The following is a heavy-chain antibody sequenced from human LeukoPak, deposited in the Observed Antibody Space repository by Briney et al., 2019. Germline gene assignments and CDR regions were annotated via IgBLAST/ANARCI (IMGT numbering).Heavy chain of an antibody. CDR2: ISTTSSYT. V-gene: IGHV3-21*01. J-gene: IGHJ4*02. CDR3: ARACGGDCYLSDY. D-gene: IGHD2-21*02. CDR1: GFTFSTYS. Sequence: GGSLRLSCAASGFTFSTYSMTWVRLAPGKGLEWVSSISTTSSYTYYAGSVKGRFTISRDNAKNSLYLQMNSLRAEDTAIYYCARACGGDCYLSDYWGQGTLVTVSS.